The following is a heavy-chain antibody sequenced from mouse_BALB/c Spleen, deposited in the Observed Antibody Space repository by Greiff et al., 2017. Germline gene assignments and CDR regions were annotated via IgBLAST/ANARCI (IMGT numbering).Heavy chain of an antibody. J-gene: IGHJ2*01. CDR3: GRGSLDY. CDR2: INPYNGDT. CDR1: GYAFTSYN. D-gene: IGHD1-1*01. V-gene: IGHV1-37*01. Sequence: EVQLQQSGPELVKPGASVKVSCKASGYAFTSYNMNWVKQSHGKSLEWIGRINPYNGDTFYNQKFKGKATLTVDKSSSTAHMELLSLTSEDSAVYYCGRGSLDYWGQGTTLTVSA.